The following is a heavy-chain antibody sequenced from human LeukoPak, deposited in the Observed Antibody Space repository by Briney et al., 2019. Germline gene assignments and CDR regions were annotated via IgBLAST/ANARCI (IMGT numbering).Heavy chain of an antibody. CDR1: GGSISSGDYY. V-gene: IGHV4-30-4*02. D-gene: IGHD2-2*01. Sequence: SETLSLTCTVSGGSISSGDYYWSWIRQPPGKGLEWIGYIYYSGSTYYNPSLKSRVTISVDTSKNQFSLKLSSVTAADTAVYYCAREIVVPAAMVRHDAFDIWGQGTMVTVSS. CDR2: IYYSGST. CDR3: AREIVVPAAMVRHDAFDI. J-gene: IGHJ3*02.